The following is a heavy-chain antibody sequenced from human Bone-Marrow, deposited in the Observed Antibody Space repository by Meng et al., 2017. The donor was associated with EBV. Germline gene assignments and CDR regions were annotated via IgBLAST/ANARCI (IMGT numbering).Heavy chain of an antibody. CDR1: GGSISSRDYS. J-gene: IGHJ2*01. Sequence: HLLPQGAGPVRGKPSDPLSRAGTVSGGSISSRDYSWGWIRQPPGKGLEWIGSIHYSGSTYYSPSLKSRVTISVDRSKNQFSLRLTSVTAADTAVYYCARHLTDYGDYVLYWYFDIWGRGTLVTGSS. D-gene: IGHD4-17*01. CDR3: ARHLTDYGDYVLYWYFDI. V-gene: IGHV4-39*01. CDR2: IHYSGST.